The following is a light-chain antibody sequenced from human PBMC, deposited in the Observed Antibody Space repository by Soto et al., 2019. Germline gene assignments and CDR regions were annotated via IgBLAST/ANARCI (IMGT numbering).Light chain of an antibody. V-gene: IGKV3-11*01. CDR3: QQRHMCPIT. J-gene: IGKJ5*01. CDR1: QSFRGL. Sequence: EVVFTPSPFTPSLSPGERAPLSFRASQSFRGLLAWYQQKPGQAPRLLIYDAYNRATGIPPRFSGSGSGTDFTLTISSLEPEDSAVYYCQQRHMCPITFGQGTRLEIK. CDR2: DAY.